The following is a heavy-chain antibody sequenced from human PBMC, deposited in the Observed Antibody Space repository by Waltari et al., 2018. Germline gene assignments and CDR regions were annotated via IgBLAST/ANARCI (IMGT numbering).Heavy chain of an antibody. J-gene: IGHJ3*02. CDR1: GFTFDDYA. D-gene: IGHD6-13*01. CDR3: AKSLKQQPGDAFDI. CDR2: IIWNSGSI. Sequence: EVQLVESGGGLVQPGRSLRLSCAASGFTFDDYAMHWVRQAPGKGLEWVSGIIWNSGSIGYADSGKGRFTISRDNAKNSLYLQMNSLRAEDTALYYCAKSLKQQPGDAFDIWGQGTMVTVSS. V-gene: IGHV3-9*01.